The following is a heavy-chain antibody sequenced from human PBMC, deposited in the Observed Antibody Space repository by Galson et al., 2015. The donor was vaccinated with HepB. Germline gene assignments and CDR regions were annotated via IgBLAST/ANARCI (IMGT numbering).Heavy chain of an antibody. Sequence: SLRLSCAASGFTFSSYAMHWVRQAPGKGLEWVAVISYDGSNKYYADSVKGRFTISRDNSKNTLYLQMNSLRAEDTAVYYCARDDEPYSSSWYGDFDYWGQGTLVAVSS. D-gene: IGHD6-13*01. CDR2: ISYDGSNK. V-gene: IGHV3-30*04. CDR1: GFTFSSYA. CDR3: ARDDEPYSSSWYGDFDY. J-gene: IGHJ4*02.